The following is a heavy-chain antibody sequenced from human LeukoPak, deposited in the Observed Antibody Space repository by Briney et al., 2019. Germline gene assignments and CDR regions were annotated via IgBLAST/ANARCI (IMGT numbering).Heavy chain of an antibody. CDR2: IYSGGST. D-gene: IGHD6-13*01. CDR3: ARDPRAAAGSDAFDI. J-gene: IGHJ3*02. Sequence: GGSLRLSCAASGFTVSSNYMSWVRQAPGKGLEWVSVIYSGGSTYYADSVKGRFTISRDNSKNTLYLQMNCLRAEDTAVYYCARDPRAAAGSDAFDIWGQGTMVTVSS. V-gene: IGHV3-53*01. CDR1: GFTVSSNY.